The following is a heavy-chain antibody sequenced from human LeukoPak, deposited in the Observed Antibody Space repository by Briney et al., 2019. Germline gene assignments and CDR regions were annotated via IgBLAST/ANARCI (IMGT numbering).Heavy chain of an antibody. CDR2: ISGSGGST. Sequence: PGGSLRLSCAASGFTFSSYAMSWVRQAPGKGLEWVSAISGSGGSTYYADSVKGRFTISRDNSKNTLYLQMNGLRAEDTAVYYCAKFSPEYYYGSGSYLNWGQGTLVTVSS. D-gene: IGHD3-10*01. J-gene: IGHJ4*02. V-gene: IGHV3-23*01. CDR3: AKFSPEYYYGSGSYLN. CDR1: GFTFSSYA.